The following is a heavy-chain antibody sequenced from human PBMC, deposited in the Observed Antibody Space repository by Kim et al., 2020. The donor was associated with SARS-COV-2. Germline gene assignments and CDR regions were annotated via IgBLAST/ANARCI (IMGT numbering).Heavy chain of an antibody. CDR2: INHSGST. V-gene: IGHV4-34*01. D-gene: IGHD5-18*01. Sequence: SETLSLTCAVYGGSFSGYYWSWIRQPPGKGLEWIGEINHSGSTNYNPSLKSRVTISVDTSKNQFSLKLSSVTAADTAVYYCAGTGTAMAPQWLDPWGQGTLVTVSS. J-gene: IGHJ5*02. CDR1: GGSFSGYY. CDR3: AGTGTAMAPQWLDP.